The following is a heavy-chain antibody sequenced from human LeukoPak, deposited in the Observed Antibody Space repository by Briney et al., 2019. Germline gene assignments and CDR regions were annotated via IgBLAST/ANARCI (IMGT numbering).Heavy chain of an antibody. Sequence: PGGSLRLSCAASGFSFADYYMSWIRQAPGKGLEWVSYISSRGGAIYYADSVKGRFTISRDSAKNSLYLQMHSLGAEDTAVYYCARLIDGTTENYFDYWGQGTLVTVSS. V-gene: IGHV3-11*01. CDR2: ISSRGGAI. D-gene: IGHD1-1*01. CDR3: ARLIDGTTENYFDY. CDR1: GFSFADYY. J-gene: IGHJ4*02.